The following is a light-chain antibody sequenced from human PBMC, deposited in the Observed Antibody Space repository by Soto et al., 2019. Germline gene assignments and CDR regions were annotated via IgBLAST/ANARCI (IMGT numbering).Light chain of an antibody. CDR3: SSYTLSSTVV. CDR2: DVS. Sequence: QSVLAQPASVSGSPGQSITISCTGSSSDVGAYNFVSWYQQHPGEGPKLIIYDVSNRPSGVSNRFSGSKSGNTASLTISGLQAEDEADYFCSSYTLSSTVVFGGGTKLTVL. CDR1: SSDVGAYNF. J-gene: IGLJ2*01. V-gene: IGLV2-14*03.